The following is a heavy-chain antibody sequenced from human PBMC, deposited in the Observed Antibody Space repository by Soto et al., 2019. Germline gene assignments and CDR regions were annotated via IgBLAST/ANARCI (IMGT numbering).Heavy chain of an antibody. D-gene: IGHD6-6*01. J-gene: IGHJ4*02. CDR1: GGSVSSGSYY. CDR3: ARERAYSSYLDY. Sequence: PSETLSLTCTVSGGSVSSGSYYWSWIRQPPGKGLEWIGYIYYSGSTNYNPSLKSRVTISVDTSKKQFSLKLSSVTAADTAVYYCARERAYSSYLDYWGQGTLVIVSS. CDR2: IYYSGST. V-gene: IGHV4-61*01.